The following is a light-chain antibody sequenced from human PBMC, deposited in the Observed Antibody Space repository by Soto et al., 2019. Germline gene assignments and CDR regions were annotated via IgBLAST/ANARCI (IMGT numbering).Light chain of an antibody. J-gene: IGKJ1*01. Sequence: DIQMTQSPSTLSASVGARVPITCRASQSISNWLAWYQQKPGTAPKVLIYHASNLQSGVPSRFSGSGSGTEFTLTISSLQPDDFATYYCQQYHIYSGTFGQGTKVDIK. V-gene: IGKV1-5*01. CDR3: QQYHIYSGT. CDR2: HAS. CDR1: QSISNW.